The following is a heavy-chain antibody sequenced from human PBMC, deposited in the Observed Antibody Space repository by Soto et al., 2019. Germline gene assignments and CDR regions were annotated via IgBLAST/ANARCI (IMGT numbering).Heavy chain of an antibody. CDR3: ANRDSGSGRSPPLINY. D-gene: IGHD3-10*01. CDR2: VGGGGDNI. V-gene: IGHV3-23*01. Sequence: QLLESGGGLVQPGGSLRLFCEASGLTFSSYSMNWVRQAPGKGLQWVATVGGGGDNIFYADSVKGRFTISRDDSQNMVFLQMNSLRPEDTSVYFCANRDSGSGRSPPLINYWGQGTLVTVSS. CDR1: GLTFSSYS. J-gene: IGHJ4*02.